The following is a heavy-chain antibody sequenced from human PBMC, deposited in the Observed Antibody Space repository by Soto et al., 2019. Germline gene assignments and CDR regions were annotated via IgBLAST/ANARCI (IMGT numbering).Heavy chain of an antibody. J-gene: IGHJ4*02. CDR2: INAGNGNT. CDR1: GYTFTNYA. V-gene: IGHV1-3*01. D-gene: IGHD6-19*01. Sequence: QVQLVQSGAEVKKPGASVKVSCKASGYTFTNYAMHWVRQAPGQRLEWMGWINAGNGNTKYSQKFQDRVTITRDTSSSTAYMELSSLTSEDTAVYYCARDSHGCDYWGQGTLVTVSS. CDR3: ARDSHGCDY.